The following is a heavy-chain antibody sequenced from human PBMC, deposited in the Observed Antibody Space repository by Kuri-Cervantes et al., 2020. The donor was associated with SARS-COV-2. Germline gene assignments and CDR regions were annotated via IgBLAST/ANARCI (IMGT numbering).Heavy chain of an antibody. CDR3: ARDRNWNYAYFDY. Sequence: GGSLRLSCTASKLTLDDYAMYWVRQAPGKGLEWVSGINWNGGSTGYADSVKGRFTISRDNAKNSLYLQMNSLRAEDTAVYYCARDRNWNYAYFDYWGQGTLVTVSS. D-gene: IGHD1-7*01. CDR2: INWNGGST. V-gene: IGHV3-20*04. CDR1: KLTLDDYA. J-gene: IGHJ4*02.